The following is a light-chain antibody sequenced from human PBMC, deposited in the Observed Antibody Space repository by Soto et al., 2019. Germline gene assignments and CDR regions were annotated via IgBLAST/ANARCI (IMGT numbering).Light chain of an antibody. Sequence: DIQLTQSPSFLSASVGDRVTITCRASQGISSYLAWYQQKPGQAPKLLIYAASTLQSGVPSRFSGSRSGTEFTLTGSGLQPEDFATYYGQQLNIYPPFFGPGTKVDIK. CDR1: QGISSY. CDR3: QQLNIYPPF. J-gene: IGKJ3*01. CDR2: AAS. V-gene: IGKV1-9*01.